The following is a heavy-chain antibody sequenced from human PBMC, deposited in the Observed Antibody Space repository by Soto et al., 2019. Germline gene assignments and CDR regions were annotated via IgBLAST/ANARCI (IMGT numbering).Heavy chain of an antibody. J-gene: IGHJ5*02. Sequence: GESLKISCKASGYNFTNSWIGWVRQMPGKGLECLGIIYPGDSHTRYSPSFQGQVTISADKSISTAYLQWSSLKASDTAMYYCARHESRRADDFWSGFYNWFDPWGQGTLVTGSS. CDR2: IYPGDSHT. D-gene: IGHD3-3*01. V-gene: IGHV5-51*01. CDR1: GYNFTNSW. CDR3: ARHESRRADDFWSGFYNWFDP.